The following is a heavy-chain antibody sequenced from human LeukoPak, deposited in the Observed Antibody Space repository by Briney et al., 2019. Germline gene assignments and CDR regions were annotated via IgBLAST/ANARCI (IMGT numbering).Heavy chain of an antibody. D-gene: IGHD2-2*01. Sequence: GASVKVSCKASGYTFTSYDINWVRQATGQGLEWMGWMNPNSGNTGYAQKFQGRVTMTRNTSISTAYMELSSLRSEDTAVYYCAIVPAAIGYYYTDVWGKGTTVTVSS. CDR3: AIVPAAIGYYYTDV. CDR2: MNPNSGNT. J-gene: IGHJ6*03. V-gene: IGHV1-8*01. CDR1: GYTFTSYD.